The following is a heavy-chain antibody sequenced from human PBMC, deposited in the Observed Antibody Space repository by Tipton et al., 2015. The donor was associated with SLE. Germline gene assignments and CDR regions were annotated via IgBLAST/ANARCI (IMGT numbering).Heavy chain of an antibody. J-gene: IGHJ4*02. CDR2: IDPIRGDT. CDR1: GYTFIDNY. Sequence: QLVQSGAEVKKPGASVKVSCTASGYTFIDNYMHWVRQAPGQGLEWMGWIDPIRGDTSYAQKFQGRVNLTLDTSTSTAYMDLTSLKADNTAVYYCARDSGGDYDYYFESWGQGTLVTVSS. D-gene: IGHD3-3*01. V-gene: IGHV1-2*02. CDR3: ARDSGGDYDYYFES.